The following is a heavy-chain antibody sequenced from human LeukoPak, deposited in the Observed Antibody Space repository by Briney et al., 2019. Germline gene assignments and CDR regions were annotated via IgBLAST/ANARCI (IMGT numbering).Heavy chain of an antibody. J-gene: IGHJ6*02. CDR2: IKQDGSEK. V-gene: IGHV3-7*03. CDR3: ARYSGSYEVNYYYYYGMDV. Sequence: ETLSLTCAVSGGSISSGGYSWSWIRQPPGKGLEWVANIKQDGSEKYYVDSVKGRFTISRDYAKNSLYLQMNSLRAEDTAVYYCARYSGSYEVNYYYYYGMDVWGQGTTVTVSS. CDR1: GGSISSGGYS. D-gene: IGHD1-26*01.